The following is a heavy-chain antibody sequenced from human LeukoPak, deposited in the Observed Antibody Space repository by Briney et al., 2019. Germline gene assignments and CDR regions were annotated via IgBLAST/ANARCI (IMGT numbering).Heavy chain of an antibody. Sequence: SETLSLTCSVSGGSIGRATYYWTWIRQPAGKGLEWIGYIYYSGSTNYNPSLKSRVTISVDTSKNQFSLKLSSVTAADTAVYYCARHFRRSGSYYRVFDYWGQGTLVTVSS. CDR2: IYYSGST. D-gene: IGHD3-10*01. V-gene: IGHV4-61*10. CDR3: ARHFRRSGSYYRVFDY. CDR1: GGSIGRATYY. J-gene: IGHJ4*02.